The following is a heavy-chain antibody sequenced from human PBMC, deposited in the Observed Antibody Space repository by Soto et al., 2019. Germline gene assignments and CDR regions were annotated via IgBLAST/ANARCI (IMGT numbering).Heavy chain of an antibody. Sequence: SVKVSCKASGGTFSSYAISWVRQAPGQGLEWMGGIIPIFGTANYAQKFQGRVTITADESTSTAYMELSSLRSEDTAVYYCARVPPRGAAAGLYGMDVWGQGTTVTVSS. J-gene: IGHJ6*02. D-gene: IGHD6-13*01. CDR2: IIPIFGTA. V-gene: IGHV1-69*13. CDR1: GGTFSSYA. CDR3: ARVPPRGAAAGLYGMDV.